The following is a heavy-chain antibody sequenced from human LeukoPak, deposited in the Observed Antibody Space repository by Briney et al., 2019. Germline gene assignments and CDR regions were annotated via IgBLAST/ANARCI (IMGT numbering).Heavy chain of an antibody. CDR3: ARDLGYDFWSGYLFPSRGNWFDP. Sequence: PGGSLRLSCAASGFTFSDYYMSWIRQAPGKGLEWVSYISSSGSTIYYADSVKGRFTISRNNAKNSLYRQMNSLRAEDTAVYYCARDLGYDFWSGYLFPSRGNWFDPWGQGTLVTVSS. J-gene: IGHJ5*02. CDR2: ISSSGSTI. CDR1: GFTFSDYY. D-gene: IGHD3-3*01. V-gene: IGHV3-11*04.